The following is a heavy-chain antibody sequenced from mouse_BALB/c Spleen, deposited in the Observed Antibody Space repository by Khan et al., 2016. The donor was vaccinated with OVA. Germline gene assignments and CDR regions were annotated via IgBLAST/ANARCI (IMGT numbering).Heavy chain of an antibody. J-gene: IGHJ2*01. CDR3: ARRMITTNFDY. CDR2: ISSVGRYT. Sequence: EVELVESGGDLVKPGGSLKLSCAASGFTFSSYGMSWVRQTPDKRLEWVATISSVGRYTYYPDSVKGRFTISRDNGKNILYLQMSSLKAEDTVMSYCARRMITTNFDYWGQGTTLTVSS. D-gene: IGHD2-3*01. CDR1: GFTFSSYG. V-gene: IGHV5-6*01.